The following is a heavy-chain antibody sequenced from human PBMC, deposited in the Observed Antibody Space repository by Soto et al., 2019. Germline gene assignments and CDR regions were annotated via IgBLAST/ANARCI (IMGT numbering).Heavy chain of an antibody. CDR1: GFTLSGRS. J-gene: IGHJ6*04. CDR2: IDNTGTDS. Sequence: EVQLVESGGGLVQPGGSLRLSCAASGFTLSGRSMHWVRQAPGKGLVWVSGIDNTGTDSTYADSVKGRFTSSRDNAKNLLFLQRHSLRVVDTAVYYCAGGWFGPEVWGKGTTVSVSS. D-gene: IGHD3-10*01. CDR3: AGGWFGPEV. V-gene: IGHV3-74*01.